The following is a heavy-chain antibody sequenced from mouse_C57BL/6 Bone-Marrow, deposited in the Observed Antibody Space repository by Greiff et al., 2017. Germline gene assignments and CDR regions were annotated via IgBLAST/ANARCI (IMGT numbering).Heavy chain of an antibody. CDR1: GYTFTSYW. D-gene: IGHD1-1*01. V-gene: IGHV1-52*01. CDR3: ATAYTAIVNNCDY. J-gene: IGHJ2*01. CDR2: IDPSDSET. Sequence: QVQLQQPGAELVRPGSSVKLSCKASGYTFTSYWMHWVKQRPIQGLEWIGNIDPSDSETHYNQKFKDKATLTVDKSSSTAYMQLSSLTSEDSAVYYCATAYTAIVNNCDYWGQGTTLTVSA.